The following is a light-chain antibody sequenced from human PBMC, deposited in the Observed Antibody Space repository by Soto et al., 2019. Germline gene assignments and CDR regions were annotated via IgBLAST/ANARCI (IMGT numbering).Light chain of an antibody. CDR1: QSVSSSY. J-gene: IGKJ3*01. CDR2: GAS. V-gene: IGKV3-20*01. Sequence: EIVLTQSPGTLSLSPGERATLSCRASQSVSSSYLAWYQQKPGQAPRLLIYGASSRATGIPDRFSGSGCGTDFTLTISRLEPEDFAVYYCQHYGSSPQFGPGTKVDIK. CDR3: QHYGSSPQ.